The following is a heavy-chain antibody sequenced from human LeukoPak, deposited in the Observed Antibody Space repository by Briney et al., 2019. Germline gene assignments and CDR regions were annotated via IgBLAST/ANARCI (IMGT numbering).Heavy chain of an antibody. D-gene: IGHD3-22*01. CDR3: ARQYDGSSSYYHNWFDP. CDR2: IYPGDSDT. J-gene: IGHJ5*02. Sequence: GESLKISCQGSGYSFTSYWIGWVRQLPGKGLEWMGIIYPGDSDTRYSPSFQGQVTISVDKSISTAYLQWSSLQASDTAIYYCARQYDGSSSYYHNWFDPWGQGTLVTVSS. CDR1: GYSFTSYW. V-gene: IGHV5-51*01.